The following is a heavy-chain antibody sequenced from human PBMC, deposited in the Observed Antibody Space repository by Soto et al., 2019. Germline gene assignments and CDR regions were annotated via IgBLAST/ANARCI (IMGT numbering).Heavy chain of an antibody. CDR1: GGTFSSYA. D-gene: IGHD2-21*01. J-gene: IGHJ6*02. Sequence: ASVKVSCKASGGTFSSYAISWVRQAPGQGLEWMGGIIPIFGTANYAQKFQGRVTITADESTSTAYMELSSLRSEDTAVYYCARGDRRVVVNADEYYYYGMDVWGQGTTVTVSS. CDR3: ARGDRRVVVNADEYYYYGMDV. CDR2: IIPIFGTA. V-gene: IGHV1-69*13.